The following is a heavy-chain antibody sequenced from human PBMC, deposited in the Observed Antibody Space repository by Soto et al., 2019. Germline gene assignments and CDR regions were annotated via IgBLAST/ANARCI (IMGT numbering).Heavy chain of an antibody. D-gene: IGHD6-13*01. Sequence: TSETRSLTCAVYGGSFSGYYWSWIRQPPGKGLEWIGEINHSGSTNYNPSHKSRVTISVDTPKNQFSLKLSSVTAADTAVYYCARTVGGSSWRPNGHYYYYGMDVWGQGTTVTVSS. V-gene: IGHV4-34*01. CDR2: INHSGST. J-gene: IGHJ6*02. CDR1: GGSFSGYY. CDR3: ARTVGGSSWRPNGHYYYYGMDV.